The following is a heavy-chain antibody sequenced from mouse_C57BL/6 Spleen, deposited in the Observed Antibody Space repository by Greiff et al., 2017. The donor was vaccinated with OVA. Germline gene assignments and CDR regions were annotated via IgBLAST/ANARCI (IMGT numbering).Heavy chain of an antibody. D-gene: IGHD2-1*01. CDR2: IDPSDSET. CDR1: GYTFTSYW. CDR3: ARKIYYGNYGYFDD. J-gene: IGHJ2*01. Sequence: VQLQQPGAELVRPGSSVKLSCKASGYTFTSYWMHWVKQRPIQGLEWIGNIDPSDSETHYNQKFKDKATLTVDKSSSTAYMQLSSLTSEDSAVYYCARKIYYGNYGYFDDWGQGTTLTVSS. V-gene: IGHV1-52*01.